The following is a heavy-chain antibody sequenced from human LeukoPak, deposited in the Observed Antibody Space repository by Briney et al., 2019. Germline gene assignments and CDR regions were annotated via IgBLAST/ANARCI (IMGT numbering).Heavy chain of an antibody. CDR2: IYTGGST. CDR3: ARSRAVVVIFDY. D-gene: IGHD3-22*01. Sequence: PSETLSLTCSVSGDSISSGSYYWSWIRQPAGKGLEWIGRIYTGGSTNYNPSLTSRVTISVDTSKNQFSLKLSSVTAADTAVYYCARSRAVVVIFDYWGQGTLVTVSS. V-gene: IGHV4-61*02. CDR1: GDSISSGSYY. J-gene: IGHJ4*02.